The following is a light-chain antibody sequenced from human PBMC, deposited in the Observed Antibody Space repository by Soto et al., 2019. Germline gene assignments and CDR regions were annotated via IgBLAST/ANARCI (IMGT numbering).Light chain of an antibody. J-gene: IGLJ1*01. Sequence: QSVLTQPASVSGSPGQSITLSCTGTSSDVGGYSYVSWYQQHPGKAPKLMIYDVSNRPSGVSNRFSGSKSGNTASLTISGLQAEDEADYYCSSYTTSSTYVFGTGTKVTVL. CDR2: DVS. V-gene: IGLV2-14*01. CDR1: SSDVGGYSY. CDR3: SSYTTSSTYV.